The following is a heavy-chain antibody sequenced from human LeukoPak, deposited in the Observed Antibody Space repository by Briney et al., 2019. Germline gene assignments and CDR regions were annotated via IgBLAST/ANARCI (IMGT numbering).Heavy chain of an antibody. CDR2: IRASGRTT. CDR3: ANPPVGVTNVTYTK. J-gene: IGHJ4*02. CDR1: GFTFSSSA. D-gene: IGHD2-8*01. V-gene: IGHV3-23*01. Sequence: TGGSLRLSCAASGFTFSSSAMTWVRPAPGKGLEWVSGIRASGRTTYYADSVKGRLTISRDHSKNTLYLQMNSLRADDTALYSLANPPVGVTNVTYTKWGKGTLVTVS.